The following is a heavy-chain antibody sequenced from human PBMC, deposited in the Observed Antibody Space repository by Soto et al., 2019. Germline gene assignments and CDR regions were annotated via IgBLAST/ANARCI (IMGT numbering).Heavy chain of an antibody. J-gene: IGHJ5*02. D-gene: IGHD4-4*01. Sequence: GGSLRLSCAASGFTSSRFAMSWVRQAPGKGLEWVSAISGSGSSTYHADSVKGRFTISRDNSKNTLYLQMNSLRAEDTAVYYCAKQSKGAPSVFDPWGQGTLVTVSS. CDR2: ISGSGSST. CDR1: GFTSSRFA. CDR3: AKQSKGAPSVFDP. V-gene: IGHV3-23*01.